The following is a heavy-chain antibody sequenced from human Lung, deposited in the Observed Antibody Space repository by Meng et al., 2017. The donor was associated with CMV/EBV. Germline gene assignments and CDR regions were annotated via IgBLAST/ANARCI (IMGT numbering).Heavy chain of an antibody. V-gene: IGHV3-11*01. CDR1: DFTFSDYY. Sequence: GGSLRLSCEVSDFTFSDYYMSWIRQAPGRGLQCVSYISSSGRTTNYADSAQGRFTVSRDNAKNSLFLVMSSLRAEDTAVYYCARLLKRARFPYDYLGMVVWGQGTAVTVSS. CDR3: ARLLKRARFPYDYLGMVV. D-gene: IGHD1-26*01. J-gene: IGHJ6*02. CDR2: ISSSGRTT.